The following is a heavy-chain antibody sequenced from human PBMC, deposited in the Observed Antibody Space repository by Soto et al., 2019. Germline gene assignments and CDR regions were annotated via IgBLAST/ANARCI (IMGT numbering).Heavy chain of an antibody. J-gene: IGHJ4*02. CDR2: IYYSGST. CDR1: GGSISSGDYY. CDR3: ARWPQLEPRFDY. D-gene: IGHD1-1*01. Sequence: QVQLQESGPGLVKPSQTLSLTCTVSGGSISSGDYYWSWIRQHPGKGLEWIGYIYYSGSTYYNPSLKSRVTISVDTSNNQFSLKLSSVPAANTAVYYCARWPQLEPRFDYWAQGTLVTVSS. V-gene: IGHV4-31*03.